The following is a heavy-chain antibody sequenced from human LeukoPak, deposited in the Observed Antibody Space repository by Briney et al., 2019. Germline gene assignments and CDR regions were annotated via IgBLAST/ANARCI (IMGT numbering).Heavy chain of an antibody. CDR3: AKPRYYYYEYYFDY. CDR1: GFTFSSYW. CDR2: IKQDGSEK. J-gene: IGHJ4*02. V-gene: IGHV3-7*01. D-gene: IGHD3-10*01. Sequence: GGSLRLSCAASGFTFSSYWMNWVRQAPGKGLEWVANIKQDGSEKYYVDSVKGRFTISRDNAKNSLYLQMNSLRAEDTAVYYCAKPRYYYYEYYFDYWGQGTLVTVSS.